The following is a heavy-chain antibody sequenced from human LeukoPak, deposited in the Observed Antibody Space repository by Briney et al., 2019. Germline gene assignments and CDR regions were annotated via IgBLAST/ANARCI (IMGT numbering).Heavy chain of an antibody. CDR3: ARDITMISAKPSPWYFDL. D-gene: IGHD3-22*01. CDR1: GYTFTSYG. CDR2: ISAYNGNT. J-gene: IGHJ2*01. V-gene: IGHV1-18*01. Sequence: ASVKVFYKASGYTFTSYGISWVRQAPGQGLEWMGWISAYNGNTNYAQKLQDRVTMTTDTSTSTAYMELRSLKSDDTAVYYCARDITMISAKPSPWYFDLWGRGTLVTVSS.